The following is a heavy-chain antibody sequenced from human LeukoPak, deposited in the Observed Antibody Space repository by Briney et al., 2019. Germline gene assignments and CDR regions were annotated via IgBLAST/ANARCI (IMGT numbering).Heavy chain of an antibody. J-gene: IGHJ6*02. CDR1: GFTFSDYY. V-gene: IGHV3-11*01. CDR2: ISSSGSTI. CDR3: AREMYYYGSGSPDV. Sequence: GGSLILSCAASGFTFSDYYMSWIRQAPGKGLEWVSYISSSGSTIYYADSVKGRFTISRDNVKNSLYLQMNSLRAEDTAVYYCAREMYYYGSGSPDVWGQGTTVTVSS. D-gene: IGHD3-10*01.